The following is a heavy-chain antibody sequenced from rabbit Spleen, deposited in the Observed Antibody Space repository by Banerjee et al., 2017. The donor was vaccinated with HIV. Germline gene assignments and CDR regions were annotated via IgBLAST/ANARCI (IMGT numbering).Heavy chain of an antibody. CDR3: TRDDGSGHYIDGYFNL. CDR2: IYTGNGKN. CDR1: GFSFSNGYD. J-gene: IGHJ4*01. Sequence: QEQLEESGGGLVKPGGTLTLTCKASGFSFSNGYDMSWVRQAPGKGLEWIGFIYTGNGKNYYASWAKGRFTISKTSSTTVTLQVTSLTAADTATYFCTRDDGSGHYIDGYFNLWGQGTLVTVS. D-gene: IGHD1-1*01. V-gene: IGHV1S45*01.